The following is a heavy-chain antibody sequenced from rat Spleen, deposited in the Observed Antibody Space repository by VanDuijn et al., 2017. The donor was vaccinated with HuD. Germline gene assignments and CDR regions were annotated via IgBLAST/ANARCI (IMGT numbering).Heavy chain of an antibody. Sequence: EVQLVESDGGLVQPGRSLKLSCAVSGFTFSDNYMAWVRQAPTKGLEGVATISHDGSIPYYRDSVKGRFTISRDNTKSTLYLQMDSLRSEDSATYYCARVGRSRLQGFANWGQGTLVTVSS. J-gene: IGHJ3*01. CDR2: ISHDGSIP. V-gene: IGHV5-29*01. CDR1: GFTFSDNY. CDR3: ARVGRSRLQGFAN. D-gene: IGHD1-1*01.